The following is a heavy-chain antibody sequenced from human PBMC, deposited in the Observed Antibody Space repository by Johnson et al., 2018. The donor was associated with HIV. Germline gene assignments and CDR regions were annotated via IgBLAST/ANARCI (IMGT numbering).Heavy chain of an antibody. Sequence: QVQLVESGGGVVQPGRSLRLSCAASGFTFSSYDIHWVRQAPGKGLEWVAGTSYDGSNKYYADSVKGRFTISRDTSKNTLYLQMNSLRAEDTAVYYCARKQWLEIPSDALDVWGQGTMVTVSS. CDR1: GFTFSSYD. CDR3: ARKQWLEIPSDALDV. V-gene: IGHV3-30*04. J-gene: IGHJ3*01. CDR2: TSYDGSNK. D-gene: IGHD6-19*01.